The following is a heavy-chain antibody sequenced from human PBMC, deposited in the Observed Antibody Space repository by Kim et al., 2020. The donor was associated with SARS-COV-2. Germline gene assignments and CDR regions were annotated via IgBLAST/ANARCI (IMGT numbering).Heavy chain of an antibody. CDR1: GFTVSSNY. V-gene: IGHV3-66*01. J-gene: IGHJ4*02. D-gene: IGHD6-6*01. CDR3: AGVRGEQIVAYDFDY. CDR2: IYSDGST. Sequence: GGSLRLSCAASGFTVSSNYMSWVRQAPGKGLEWVSVIYSDGSTYYSDSLKVRFTISRDISKNTLYLQMNSRRDDDTAVYYFAGVRGEQIVAYDFDYWGQGTLVTVSS.